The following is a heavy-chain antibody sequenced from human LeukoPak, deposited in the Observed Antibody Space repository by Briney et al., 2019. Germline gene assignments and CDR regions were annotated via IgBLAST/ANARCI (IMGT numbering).Heavy chain of an antibody. CDR2: IYTSGST. V-gene: IGHV4-4*07. Sequence: PSETLSLTCTVPGGSISSYYWSWIRQPGGKGLEWIGRIYTSGSTNYNPSLKSRVTMSVDMSKNQFSLKLSSVTAADTAVYYCARNYYDSSGYKYAFDYWGQGTLVTVSS. CDR3: ARNYYDSSGYKYAFDY. D-gene: IGHD3-22*01. J-gene: IGHJ4*02. CDR1: GGSISSYY.